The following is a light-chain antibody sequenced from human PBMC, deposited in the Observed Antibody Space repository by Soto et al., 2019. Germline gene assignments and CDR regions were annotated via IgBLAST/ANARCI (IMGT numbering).Light chain of an antibody. CDR2: GAS. CDR1: QSVSRNN. J-gene: IGKJ5*01. Sequence: ETVLTQSPGTLSLSPGERATLSSRASQSVSRNNLVWYQLRHGQPPRILIYGASSRDTGIPDRFSGSGSGTDFSLSISRLEPEDFEVYYCQQHGDSPITFGQGTRLEIK. V-gene: IGKV3-20*01. CDR3: QQHGDSPIT.